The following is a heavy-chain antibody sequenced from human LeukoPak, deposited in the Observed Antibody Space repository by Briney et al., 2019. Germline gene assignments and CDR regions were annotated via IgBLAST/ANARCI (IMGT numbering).Heavy chain of an antibody. Sequence: ASVKVSCKASGYTFTSFGISWVRQAPGQGLEWMGWISTYNGHTKYAQMFQGRVTMTTDTSTSTAYMEVRSLTSADTAVYYCARGLQIGFLEYWGQGTLVTVSS. CDR2: ISTYNGHT. D-gene: IGHD4-11*01. J-gene: IGHJ4*02. CDR3: ARGLQIGFLEY. CDR1: GYTFTSFG. V-gene: IGHV1-18*01.